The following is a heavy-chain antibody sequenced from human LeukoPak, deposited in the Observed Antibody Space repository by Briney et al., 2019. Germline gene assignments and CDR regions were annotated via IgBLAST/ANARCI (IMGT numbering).Heavy chain of an antibody. Sequence: GGSLRLSCAPSGLTFRRYEMKWVRQATGKALEWVSYISSSGSTVYYADSVKGRFTISRDNAKNSLYLQVNSLRAEDTAVYYCATPLKLPPGYYGMDVWGKGTTVTVSS. CDR2: ISSSGSTV. J-gene: IGHJ6*04. V-gene: IGHV3-48*03. CDR1: GLTFRRYE. CDR3: ATPLKLPPGYYGMDV. D-gene: IGHD2-15*01.